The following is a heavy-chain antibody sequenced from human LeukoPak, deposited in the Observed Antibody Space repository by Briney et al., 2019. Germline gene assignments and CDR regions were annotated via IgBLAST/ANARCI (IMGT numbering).Heavy chain of an antibody. D-gene: IGHD3-16*01. V-gene: IGHV1-46*01. J-gene: IGHJ4*02. CDR3: ARDPAGGATDY. Sequence: ASVKVSCKASGYTFTSYYMHWVRQAPGQGLEWMGIINPTSGSSSNAQKFQGRVTITADKSTSTAYMELSSLRSEDTAVYYCARDPAGGATDYWGQGTLVTASS. CDR2: INPTSGSS. CDR1: GYTFTSYY.